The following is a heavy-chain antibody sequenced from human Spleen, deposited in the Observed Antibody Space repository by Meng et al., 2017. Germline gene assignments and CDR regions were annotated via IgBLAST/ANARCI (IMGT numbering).Heavy chain of an antibody. CDR3: ARVSCGGDCYYSHYYYYGMDV. J-gene: IGHJ6*02. CDR1: GYAFTTYY. CDR2: INPSGGAT. D-gene: IGHD2-21*02. Sequence: ASVKVSCKASGYAFTTYYMHWVRQAPGQGLDWMGLINPSGGATTYAQKFQGRVTMTRDTSTSTVYMELTSLRSEDTAMYYCARVSCGGDCYYSHYYYYGMDVWGQGTTVTVSS. V-gene: IGHV1-46*01.